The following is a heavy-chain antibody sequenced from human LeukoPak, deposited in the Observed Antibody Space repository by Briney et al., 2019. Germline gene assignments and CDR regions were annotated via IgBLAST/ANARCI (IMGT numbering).Heavy chain of an antibody. V-gene: IGHV4-39*07. CDR3: ARDEAVAGFDAFDI. Sequence: SETLSLTCTVSGASISISSYYWGWIRQPPGKGLEWIGGIYYSGTTYYNPSLKSRFTISIDTSKNQFSLKLSSVTAADTAVYYCARDEAVAGFDAFDIWGQGTMVTVSS. D-gene: IGHD6-19*01. J-gene: IGHJ3*02. CDR2: IYYSGTT. CDR1: GASISISSYY.